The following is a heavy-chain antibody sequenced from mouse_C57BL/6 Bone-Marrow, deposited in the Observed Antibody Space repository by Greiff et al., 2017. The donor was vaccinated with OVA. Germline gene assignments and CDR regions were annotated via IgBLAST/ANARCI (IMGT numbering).Heavy chain of an antibody. CDR2: IDPETGGT. J-gene: IGHJ3*01. V-gene: IGHV1-15*01. D-gene: IGHD2-2*01. Sequence: QVQLQQSGAELVRPGASVTLSCKASGYTFTDYEMHWVKQTPVHGLEWIGAIDPETGGTAYNQKFKGKAILTADKSSSTAYMELRSLTSEDSAVYYCTRGVTTEWFAYWGQGTLVTVSA. CDR1: GYTFTDYE. CDR3: TRGVTTEWFAY.